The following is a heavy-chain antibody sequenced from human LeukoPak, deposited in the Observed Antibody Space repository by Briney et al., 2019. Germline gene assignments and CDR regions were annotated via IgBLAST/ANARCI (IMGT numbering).Heavy chain of an antibody. CDR3: AKMDPIVGASNFDY. V-gene: IGHV3-23*01. J-gene: IGHJ4*02. CDR2: ISGSGGST. Sequence: GGSLRLSCAASGFTFSTYAMTWVRQAPGKGLEWVSVISGSGGSTYYADSVKGRFTISRDNSKNTLYLQMNSLRTEDTAVYYCAKMDPIVGASNFDYWGQGTLVTVSS. D-gene: IGHD1-26*01. CDR1: GFTFSTYA.